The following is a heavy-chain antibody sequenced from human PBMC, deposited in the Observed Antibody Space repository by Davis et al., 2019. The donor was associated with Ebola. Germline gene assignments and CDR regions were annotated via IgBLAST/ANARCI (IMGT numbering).Heavy chain of an antibody. J-gene: IGHJ4*02. CDR3: ARARRYFDWLEVYYFDH. CDR2: IYYSGTT. D-gene: IGHD3-9*01. V-gene: IGHV4-61*01. CDR1: GGSVSSGNYY. Sequence: MPSETLSLTCIVSGGSVSSGNYYWSWIRQPPGKGLEWIGYIYYSGTTNYNPSLKGRVTISIDTSKNQFSLRLTSVTAADTAVYYCARARRYFDWLEVYYFDHWGQGTPVTVSS.